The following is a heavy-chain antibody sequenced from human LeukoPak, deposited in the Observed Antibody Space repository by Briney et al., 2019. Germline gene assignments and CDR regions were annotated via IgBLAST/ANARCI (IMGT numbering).Heavy chain of an antibody. CDR2: IYTSGST. CDR3: PRDYGGNHNSGYWYFDL. CDR1: GGSISSYY. V-gene: IGHV4-4*07. D-gene: IGHD4-23*01. Sequence: SETLSLTCTVSGGSISSYYWSWIRQPAGKGLEWIGRIYTSGSTNFTTSLKSRVTISVDTSKNQSSLTLSSVTDADTAVYYCPRDYGGNHNSGYWYFDLWGRGTLVTVSS. J-gene: IGHJ2*01.